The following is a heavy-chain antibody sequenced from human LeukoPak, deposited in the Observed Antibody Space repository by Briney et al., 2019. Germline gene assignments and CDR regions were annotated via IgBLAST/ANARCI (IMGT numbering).Heavy chain of an antibody. D-gene: IGHD5-24*01. CDR3: ARVGGRDGYNY. CDR1: GFTFSSYE. J-gene: IGHJ4*02. Sequence: GGSLRLSCAASGFTFSSYEMNWVRQAPGKGLEWISYISTSGSTIYYADSVKGRFTISRDNSKNTLYLQMNSLRAEDTAVYYCARVGGRDGYNYWGQGTLVTVSS. CDR2: ISTSGSTI. V-gene: IGHV3-48*03.